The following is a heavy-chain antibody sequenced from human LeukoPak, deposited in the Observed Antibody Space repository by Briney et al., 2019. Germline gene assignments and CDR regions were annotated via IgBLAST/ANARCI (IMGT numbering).Heavy chain of an antibody. CDR1: GGSISSYYW. Sequence: TLSLTCTVSGGSISSYYWSWIRQPPGKALEWLALIYWDDDKRYSPSLKSRLTITKDTSKNQVVLTMTTMDPVDTATYYCAHKLGATTGYYFDYWGQGILVTVSS. CDR3: AHKLGATTGYYFDY. J-gene: IGHJ4*02. D-gene: IGHD4-11*01. V-gene: IGHV2-5*08. CDR2: IYWDDDK.